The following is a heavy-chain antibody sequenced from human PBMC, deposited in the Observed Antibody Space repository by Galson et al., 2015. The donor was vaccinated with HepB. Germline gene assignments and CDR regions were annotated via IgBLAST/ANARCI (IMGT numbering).Heavy chain of an antibody. CDR1: GFPFSNAW. CDR3: TTDCGDDSSPFPSSDAFDI. Sequence: SLRLSCAASGFPFSNAWMSWVRQAPGKGLEWIGRIKSKTHGGTTDYAAHVKGRFTISRDDSKNTLYLQMNSLKTEDSAVYYCTTDCGDDSSPFPSSDAFDIWGQGTMVTVSS. J-gene: IGHJ3*02. CDR2: IKSKTHGGTT. V-gene: IGHV3-15*01. D-gene: IGHD3-22*01.